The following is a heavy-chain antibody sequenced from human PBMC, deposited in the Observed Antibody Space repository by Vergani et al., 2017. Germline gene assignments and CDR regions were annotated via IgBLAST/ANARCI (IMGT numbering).Heavy chain of an antibody. CDR1: GYTFISYD. J-gene: IGHJ5*02. D-gene: IGHD2-21*01. Sequence: QVQLVQSGAEVKKPGSSVKVSCKASGYTFISYDISWVRQAPGQGLEWMGWISAYNGKTNYAQKLQGIVTMTTDTSTSTAYMELRSLRSDDTAVCYCARSIGYCAGATCRAYYFDHWGQGTRVTVSS. V-gene: IGHV1-18*01. CDR3: ARSIGYCAGATCRAYYFDH. CDR2: ISAYNGKT.